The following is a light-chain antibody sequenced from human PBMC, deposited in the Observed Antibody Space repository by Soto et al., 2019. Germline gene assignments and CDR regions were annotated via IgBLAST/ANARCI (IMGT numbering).Light chain of an antibody. CDR1: SSNIGRNT. CDR2: SNN. CDR3: AAWDDSLNGVV. J-gene: IGLJ2*01. V-gene: IGLV1-44*01. Sequence: QSVLTQPPSASGTPGQRVTISCSGSSSNIGRNTVSWFQQLPGTAPKLLIYSNNQRPSGVPDRFSGSKSGTSASLAISGLHSEDEADYYCAAWDDSLNGVVFGGGTKLTVL.